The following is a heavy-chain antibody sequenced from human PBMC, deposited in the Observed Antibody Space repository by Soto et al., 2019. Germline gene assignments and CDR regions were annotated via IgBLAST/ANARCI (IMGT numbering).Heavy chain of an antibody. CDR3: AKHKDGALDH. V-gene: IGHV3-43D*04. J-gene: IGHJ4*02. CDR2: ITWDGATS. D-gene: IGHD3-10*01. Sequence: EVQLVESGGVVIQPGGSLRLSCAASGLTFDDNAMEWVRQAPGKGLEWVSLITWDGATSYYADSVKGRFTISRDNSRNSLYLQMNSLRTEDTAFYYCAKHKDGALDHWGQGTLVTVSS. CDR1: GLTFDDNA.